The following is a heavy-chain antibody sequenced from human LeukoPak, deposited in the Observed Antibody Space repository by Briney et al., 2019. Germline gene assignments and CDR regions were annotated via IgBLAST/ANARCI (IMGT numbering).Heavy chain of an antibody. CDR2: IYYTGTT. D-gene: IGHD1-1*01. V-gene: IGHV4-39*01. J-gene: IGHJ5*02. CDR3: AAGGLPPSENWFDP. Sequence: GWIRQPXXKGLDWIGSIYYTGTTYYNPSLETRFTISVDPPKNQFSLKLSSVTAADTAVYYCAAGGLPPSENWFDPWGQGTLVTVSS.